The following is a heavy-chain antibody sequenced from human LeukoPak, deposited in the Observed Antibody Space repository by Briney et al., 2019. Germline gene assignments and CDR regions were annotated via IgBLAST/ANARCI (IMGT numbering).Heavy chain of an antibody. Sequence: SETLSLTCPVSDGSISSSTYYWGWIRLPPGKGLEWIGSIHYSGRTYYNPSLESRVTISADTSKNQFSLKLSSVTATDTAVYYCARNEYDTAFDIWGRGTMVTVSS. CDR2: IHYSGRT. J-gene: IGHJ3*02. CDR3: ARNEYDTAFDI. D-gene: IGHD3-22*01. V-gene: IGHV4-39*01. CDR1: DGSISSSTYY.